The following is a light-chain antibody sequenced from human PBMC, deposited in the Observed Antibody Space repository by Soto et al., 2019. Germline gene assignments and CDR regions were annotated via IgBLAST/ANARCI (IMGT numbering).Light chain of an antibody. V-gene: IGKV3-11*01. J-gene: IGKJ1*01. CDR1: QSVSSY. CDR3: QQFNNWPRT. CDR2: DAS. Sequence: IVLTQSAVTKPPSAGERASLSCXASQSVSSYLAWYQQKPGQAPRLLIYDASNRATGIPARFSGSGSGTDFTLTISSLEPEDFAVYYCQQFNNWPRTFGQGTKVDIK.